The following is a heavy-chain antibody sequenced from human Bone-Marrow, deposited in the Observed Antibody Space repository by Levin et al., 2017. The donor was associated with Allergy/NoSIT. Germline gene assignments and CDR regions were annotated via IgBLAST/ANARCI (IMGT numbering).Heavy chain of an antibody. CDR2: ISSNGGST. CDR3: VKGGWGGSSGWYAVDY. Sequence: GESLKISCSASGFTFSSYAMHWVRQAPGKGLEYVSAISSNGGSTYYADSVKGRFTISRDNSKNTLYLQMSSLRAEDTAVYYCVKGGWGGSSGWYAVDYWGQGTLVTVSS. CDR1: GFTFSSYA. J-gene: IGHJ4*02. D-gene: IGHD6-19*01. V-gene: IGHV3-64D*06.